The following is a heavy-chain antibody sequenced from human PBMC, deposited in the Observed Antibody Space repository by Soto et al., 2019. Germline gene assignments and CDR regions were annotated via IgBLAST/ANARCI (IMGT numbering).Heavy chain of an antibody. J-gene: IGHJ6*02. CDR1: GFTFSSYA. V-gene: IGHV3-30-3*01. D-gene: IGHD2-8*01. CDR2: ISYDGSNK. CDR3: AREILYNYYYYYGMDV. Sequence: QVQLVESGGGVVQPGRSLRLSCAASGFTFSSYAMHWVRQAPGKGLEWVAVISYDGSNKYYADSVKGRFTISRDNSKNTLYLQMNSLRAEDTAVYYCAREILYNYYYYYGMDVWGQGTPVTVSS.